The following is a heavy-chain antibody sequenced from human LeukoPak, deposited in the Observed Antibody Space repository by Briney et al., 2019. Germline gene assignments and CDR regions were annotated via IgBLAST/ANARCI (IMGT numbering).Heavy chain of an antibody. D-gene: IGHD1-14*01. Sequence: SETLSLTCTVSGGSISSYYWSWIRQPPGKGLEWIGNIYFSGSTNYNPSLKSRVTISIDASKNQFSLKLRSVTAADTAVYYCARPIENATEPFDYWGQGTLVTVSP. CDR2: IYFSGST. CDR1: GGSISSYY. J-gene: IGHJ4*02. CDR3: ARPIENATEPFDY. V-gene: IGHV4-59*01.